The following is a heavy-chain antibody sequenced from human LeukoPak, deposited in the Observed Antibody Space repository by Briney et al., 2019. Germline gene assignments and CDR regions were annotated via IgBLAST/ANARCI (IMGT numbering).Heavy chain of an antibody. D-gene: IGHD6-13*01. CDR3: AKGHSSSWYYFGY. J-gene: IGHJ4*02. Sequence: GGSLRLSCAASGNYWMHWVRQAPGKGLEWVAAISNDGRKKSHADSVKGRFTISRDNSKDTLYVQMNSLRAEDTAVYYCAKGHSSSWYYFGYWGQGTLVTVSS. V-gene: IGHV3-30*18. CDR2: ISNDGRKK. CDR1: GNYW.